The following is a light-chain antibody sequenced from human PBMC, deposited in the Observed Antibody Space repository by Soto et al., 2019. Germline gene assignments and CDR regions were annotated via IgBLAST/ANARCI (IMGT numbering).Light chain of an antibody. J-gene: IGKJ2*01. CDR3: QQCDNLPFT. CDR2: EAY. Sequence: DVQMTQSPSSLSASVGDRVTITCQASQDIGKYLNWYQQKPGKAPRLLIYEAYTLDTGVPSMFSGGGSGTHFNLTISRLQPEDVATYYCQQCDNLPFTFGLGTKLEI. CDR1: QDIGKY. V-gene: IGKV1-33*01.